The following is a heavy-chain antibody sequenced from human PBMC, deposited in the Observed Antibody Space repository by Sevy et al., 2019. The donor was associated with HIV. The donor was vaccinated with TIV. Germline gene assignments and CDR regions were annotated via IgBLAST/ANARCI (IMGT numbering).Heavy chain of an antibody. CDR3: TRDLYRYCSGGSCYLPYYYYGMDV. CDR2: IRSKAYGGTT. Sequence: GGSLRLSCTASGFTFGDYAMSWFRQAPGKGLEWVGFIRSKAYGGTTEYAASVKGRFTISRDDSKSIAYLQMNSLKTEETAVYYCTRDLYRYCSGGSCYLPYYYYGMDVWGQGTTVTVSS. J-gene: IGHJ6*02. D-gene: IGHD2-15*01. CDR1: GFTFGDYA. V-gene: IGHV3-49*03.